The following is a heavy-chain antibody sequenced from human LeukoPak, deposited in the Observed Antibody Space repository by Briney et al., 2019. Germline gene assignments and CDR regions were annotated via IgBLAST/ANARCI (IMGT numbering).Heavy chain of an antibody. Sequence: SETLSLTCTVSGGSLSSGGYYWRWLRQHPGRGLEWIGYIYYSGSTYYNPSLKSRVTISVDTSKNQFSLKLSSVTAADTAVYYCARGRYYDSSGFDYWGQGTLVTVSS. D-gene: IGHD3-22*01. CDR2: IYYSGST. CDR3: ARGRYYDSSGFDY. J-gene: IGHJ4*02. V-gene: IGHV4-31*03. CDR1: GGSLSSGGYY.